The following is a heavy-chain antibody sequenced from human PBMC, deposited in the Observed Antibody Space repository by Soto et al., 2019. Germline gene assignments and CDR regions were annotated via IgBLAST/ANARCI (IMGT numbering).Heavy chain of an antibody. Sequence: QVQLVQSGAEVKKPGASVKVSCKASGYTFTSYAMHWVRQAPGQRREWMGWINAGNGNTKYSQKFQGRVTITRDTSAITAYMELSSLRSEDTAVYYCARGGGVRGYYYYMDVWGKGTTVTVSS. CDR2: INAGNGNT. CDR1: GYTFTSYA. V-gene: IGHV1-3*01. J-gene: IGHJ6*03. CDR3: ARGGGVRGYYYYMDV. D-gene: IGHD3-16*01.